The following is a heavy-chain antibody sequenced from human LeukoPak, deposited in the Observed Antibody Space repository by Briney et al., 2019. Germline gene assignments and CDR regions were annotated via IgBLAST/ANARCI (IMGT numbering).Heavy chain of an antibody. V-gene: IGHV4-59*01. CDR3: ARDQPYYYDSSGYYSSRRAFDI. Sequence: SETLSLTCTVSGGSISSYYWSWIRQPPGKGLEWIGYIYYSGSTNYNPSLKSRVTISVDTSKNQFSLKLSSVTAADTAVYYCARDQPYYYDSSGYYSSRRAFDIWGQGTMVTVSS. J-gene: IGHJ3*02. CDR1: GGSISSYY. CDR2: IYYSGST. D-gene: IGHD3-22*01.